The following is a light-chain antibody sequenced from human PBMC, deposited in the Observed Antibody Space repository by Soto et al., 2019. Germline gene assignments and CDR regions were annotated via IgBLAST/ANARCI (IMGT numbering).Light chain of an antibody. V-gene: IGKV1-5*01. CDR3: QQYSTLWT. CDR1: QNINTD. CDR2: HAS. J-gene: IGKJ1*01. Sequence: DIQMTQSPSTLSASVGDRVTITCRASQNINTDLAWYQQKPGKVPNLLISHASSLLTGVPSRFSGSGSGTEFTLTISSLQPDDFAAYYCQQYSTLWTFGHGTKVEIK.